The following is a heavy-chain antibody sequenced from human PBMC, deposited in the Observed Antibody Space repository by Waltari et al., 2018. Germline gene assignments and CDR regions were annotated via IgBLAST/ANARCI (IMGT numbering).Heavy chain of an antibody. V-gene: IGHV3-49*04. J-gene: IGHJ6*02. Sequence: EVQLVESGGGLVQPGRSLSLSCTASGFTFGDYAMSWVRQAPGTGLEWVGFIRSKAYGWTTEYAATVKGRFTIARDESKSIAYLQMNSLKTEDTAVYYCTREGYSSGWDYYYYYGMDVWGQGTTVTVSS. CDR1: GFTFGDYA. CDR3: TREGYSSGWDYYYYYGMDV. CDR2: IRSKAYGWTT. D-gene: IGHD6-19*01.